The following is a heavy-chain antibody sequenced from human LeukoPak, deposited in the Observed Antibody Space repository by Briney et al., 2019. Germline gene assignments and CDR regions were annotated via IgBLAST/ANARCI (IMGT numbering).Heavy chain of an antibody. CDR3: ATGGPSESGYDAY. Sequence: SDTLSLPFTVFDITISSYYWSWIRQPPGKGLNWIGYIYYSGSTNYNPSLKSRVTISLDTSKNQFSLKLTSVTAADTAVYYCATGGPSESGYDAYWGQGTLVSVSS. V-gene: IGHV4-59*01. CDR1: DITISSYY. J-gene: IGHJ4*02. D-gene: IGHD5-12*01. CDR2: IYYSGST.